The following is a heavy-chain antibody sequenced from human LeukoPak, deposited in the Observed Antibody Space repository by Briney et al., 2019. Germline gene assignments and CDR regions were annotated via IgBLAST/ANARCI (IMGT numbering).Heavy chain of an antibody. CDR2: ISSDGGNK. CDR1: GFTFSSFG. CDR3: AKDGLTGIAGLGRPHWFDP. V-gene: IGHV3-30*18. J-gene: IGHJ5*02. D-gene: IGHD6-13*01. Sequence: PGGSLRLSCAASGFTFSSFGMHWVRQTPGKGLDWVAFISSDGGNKYYADSVKGRFTISRDNSKNTLYLQMNSLRVEDTATYYCAKDGLTGIAGLGRPHWFDPWGQGALVIVSS.